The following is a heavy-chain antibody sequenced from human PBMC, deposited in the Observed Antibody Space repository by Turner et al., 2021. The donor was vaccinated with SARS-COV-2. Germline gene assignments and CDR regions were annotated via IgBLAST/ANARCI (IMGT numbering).Heavy chain of an antibody. Sequence: QVQLQQWGAGLLKPSETLSLTCAVYGGSFSVYYWSWIRQPPGKGLEWIGEIYHSGSTNYNPSLKSRVTISVDTSKNQFSLKLSSVTAADTAVYYCARSWGGILTGYSFDPWGQGTLVTVSS. J-gene: IGHJ5*02. CDR3: ARSWGGILTGYSFDP. CDR1: GGSFSVYY. V-gene: IGHV4-34*01. CDR2: IYHSGST. D-gene: IGHD3-9*01.